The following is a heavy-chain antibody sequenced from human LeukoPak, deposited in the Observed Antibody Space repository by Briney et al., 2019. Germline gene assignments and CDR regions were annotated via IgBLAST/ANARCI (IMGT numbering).Heavy chain of an antibody. J-gene: IGHJ4*01. CDR3: AKGIYSSGWSYFDY. D-gene: IGHD6-19*01. CDR1: GFTFSNSA. Sequence: GGSLRLSGAASGFTFSNSAMSWVCQAPGKGLEWVSTLSGSGITTYYADSVTGRFTISRDNSKNTLYLQMNSLRAEDTAVYYCAKGIYSSGWSYFDYWGHGTLVTVSS. CDR2: LSGSGITT. V-gene: IGHV3-23*01.